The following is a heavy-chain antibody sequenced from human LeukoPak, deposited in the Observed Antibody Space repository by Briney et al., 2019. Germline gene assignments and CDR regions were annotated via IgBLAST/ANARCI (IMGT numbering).Heavy chain of an antibody. CDR1: GYTFTGYH. V-gene: IGHV1-2*02. J-gene: IGHJ4*02. Sequence: ASVKVSCKAFGYTFTGYHMHWVRQAPGQGLEWMGWINPNSGGTNYAQKFQGRVTMTRDTSISTAYMELSRLRSDDTAVYYCARRCSSTSCYFDYWGQGTLVTVSS. D-gene: IGHD2-2*01. CDR2: INPNSGGT. CDR3: ARRCSSTSCYFDY.